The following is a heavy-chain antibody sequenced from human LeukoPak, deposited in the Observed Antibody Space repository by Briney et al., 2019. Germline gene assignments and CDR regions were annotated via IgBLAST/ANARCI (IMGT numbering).Heavy chain of an antibody. CDR1: GGSISSSSNY. CDR2: IYYSGNT. D-gene: IGHD3-9*01. V-gene: IGHV4-39*01. Sequence: PSETLSLTCTVSGGSISSSSNYWGWIRQSPGKGLEWIGRIYYSGNTYCSPSLKSRVTISVDTSKNQFSLKLSSVTAADTAVYYCARGYYDVLTGHPKNSDYWGQGTLVTVSS. CDR3: ARGYYDVLTGHPKNSDY. J-gene: IGHJ4*02.